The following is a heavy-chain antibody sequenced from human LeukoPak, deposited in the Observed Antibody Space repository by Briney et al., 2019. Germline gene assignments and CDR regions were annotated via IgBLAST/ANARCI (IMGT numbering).Heavy chain of an antibody. CDR1: GFTFSSYN. D-gene: IGHD3-22*01. V-gene: IGHV3-48*04. CDR2: ISSSSSTI. J-gene: IGHJ5*02. CDR3: ARVSPMIVVADNWFDP. Sequence: GGSLRLSCAASGFTFSSYNMNWVRQAPGKGLEWVSYISSSSSTIYYADSVKGRFTISRDNAKNSLYLQMNSLRAEDTAVYYCARVSPMIVVADNWFDPWGQGALVTVSS.